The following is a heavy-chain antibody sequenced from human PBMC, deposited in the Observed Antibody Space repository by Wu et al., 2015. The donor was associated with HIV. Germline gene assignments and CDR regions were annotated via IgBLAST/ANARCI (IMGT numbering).Heavy chain of an antibody. Sequence: QVQLVQSEAEVKKPGASVKVSCKASGYTFTDYALSWVRQAPGQGLEWMGWISAYNGGTHYAQKFQGRVTMTTDTSTTTAYMDLRSLRSDDTAVYFCARDAVGIGAYFDFWGRGTLVTVPQ. V-gene: IGHV1-18*01. J-gene: IGHJ2*01. CDR1: GYTFTDYA. CDR2: ISAYNGGT. CDR3: ARDAVGIGAYFDF. D-gene: IGHD2-21*01.